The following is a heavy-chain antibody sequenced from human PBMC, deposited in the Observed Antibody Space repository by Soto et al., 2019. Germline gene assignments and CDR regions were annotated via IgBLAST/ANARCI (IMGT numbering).Heavy chain of an antibody. CDR3: ARPRGSGGLYHYYGMDV. Sequence: SETLSLTCAVYGGSFSGYYWSWIRQPPGKGLEWIGEINHSGSTNYNPSLKSRVTISVDTSKNQFSLKLSSVTAADTAVYYCARPRGSGGLYHYYGMDVWGQGTTVTVSS. D-gene: IGHD6-19*01. V-gene: IGHV4-34*01. CDR1: GGSFSGYY. J-gene: IGHJ6*02. CDR2: INHSGST.